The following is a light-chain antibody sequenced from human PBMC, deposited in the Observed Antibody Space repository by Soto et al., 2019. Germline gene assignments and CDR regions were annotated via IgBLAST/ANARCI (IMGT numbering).Light chain of an antibody. CDR1: SSDVGGYNF. J-gene: IGLJ1*01. CDR3: SSYSTSGTPYV. Sequence: QPVLTQPASVSGSPGQSITISCTGSSSDVGGYNFVSWYQHHPGKAPKLIIYEVSNRPSGISNRFSGSKSDYTASLSISGLQAEDEADYYCSSYSTSGTPYVFGLGTKLTVL. V-gene: IGLV2-14*01. CDR2: EVS.